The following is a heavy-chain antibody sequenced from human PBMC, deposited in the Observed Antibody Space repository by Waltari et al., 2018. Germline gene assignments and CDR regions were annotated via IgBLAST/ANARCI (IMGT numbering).Heavy chain of an antibody. CDR2: MNPNSGNT. CDR3: ARVIGSPMIFYYYYYGMDV. D-gene: IGHD3-16*01. CDR1: GYTFTSYD. Sequence: QVQLVQSGAEAKKPGASVKVSCKASGYTFTSYDINWVRQATGQGLEWMGWMNPNSGNTGYAQKFQGRVTITRNTSISTAYMELSSLRSEDTAVYYCARVIGSPMIFYYYYYGMDVWGQGTTVTVSS. J-gene: IGHJ6*02. V-gene: IGHV1-8*03.